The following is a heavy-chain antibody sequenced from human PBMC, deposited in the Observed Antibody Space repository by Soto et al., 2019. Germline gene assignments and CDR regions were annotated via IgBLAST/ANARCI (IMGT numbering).Heavy chain of an antibody. CDR3: AKDRRRITIFGVRYYSGMDV. J-gene: IGHJ6*02. Sequence: EVQLLESGGGLVQPGGSLRLSCAASGFTFSSYAMSWVRQAPGKGLEWVSAISGSGGSTYYADSVKGRFTISRDNSKNPLYLQMNSLRAEDTAVYYCAKDRRRITIFGVRYYSGMDVWGQGTTVTVSS. CDR1: GFTFSSYA. D-gene: IGHD3-3*01. V-gene: IGHV3-23*01. CDR2: ISGSGGST.